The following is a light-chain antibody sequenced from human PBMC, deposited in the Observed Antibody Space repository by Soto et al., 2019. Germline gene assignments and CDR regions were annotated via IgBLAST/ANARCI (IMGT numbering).Light chain of an antibody. CDR2: EVS. CDR3: SSYTSSSTL. J-gene: IGLJ1*01. Sequence: QSALTQPASVSGSPGQSITISCTGTSSDVGSYNYVSWYQQHPGKALKLMIYEVSDRPSGISSRFSGSKSGNTASLTISGLQTEDEADYYCSSYTSSSTLFGTGTKVTV. CDR1: SSDVGSYNY. V-gene: IGLV2-14*01.